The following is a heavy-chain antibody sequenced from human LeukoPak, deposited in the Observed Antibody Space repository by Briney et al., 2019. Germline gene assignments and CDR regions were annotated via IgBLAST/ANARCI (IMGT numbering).Heavy chain of an antibody. V-gene: IGHV4-59*01. CDR2: IYYSGST. D-gene: IGHD1-26*01. CDR3: ARDGRVSPYYGMDV. J-gene: IGHJ6*02. Sequence: SETLSLTCTVSGGSISYYYWSWIRQPPGKGLGWIGYIYYSGSTNYNPSLKSRVTISVDTSKNQLSLKLSSVTAADTAVYYCARDGRVSPYYGMDVWGQGTTVTVSS. CDR1: GGSISYYY.